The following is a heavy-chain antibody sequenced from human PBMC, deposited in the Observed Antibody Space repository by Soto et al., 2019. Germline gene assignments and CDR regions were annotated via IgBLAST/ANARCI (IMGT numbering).Heavy chain of an antibody. V-gene: IGHV2-5*02. J-gene: IGHJ4*02. Sequence: QITLKESGPTLVEPTQTLTLTCTFSGFSLSTSGVGVGWIRQPPGKALEWLALIYWDNDKRYSPSLKSRLTISKDTSKNLVVLTMTNVDPADTGTDYCAHRQSGPDWNGGAFDYWGQGTLVTVSS. CDR3: AHRQSGPDWNGGAFDY. CDR2: IYWDNDK. CDR1: GFSLSTSGVG. D-gene: IGHD1-1*01.